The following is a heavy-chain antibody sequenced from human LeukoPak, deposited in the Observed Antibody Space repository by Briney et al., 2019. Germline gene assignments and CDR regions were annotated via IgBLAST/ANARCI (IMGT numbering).Heavy chain of an antibody. V-gene: IGHV3-30*02. D-gene: IGHD3-10*01. J-gene: IGHJ1*01. CDR2: IRYDGSNK. CDR1: GFTFSSYG. Sequence: PRGSLRLSCAASGFTFSSYGMHWVRQAPGKGLEWVAFIRYDGSNKYYADSVKGRFTISRDNSKNTLYLQMNSLRAEDTAVYYCAKKGLWFGTFQHWGQGTLVTVSS. CDR3: AKKGLWFGTFQH.